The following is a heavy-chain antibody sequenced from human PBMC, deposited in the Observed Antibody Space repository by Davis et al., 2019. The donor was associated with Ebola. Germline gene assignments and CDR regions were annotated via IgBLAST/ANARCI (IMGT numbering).Heavy chain of an antibody. J-gene: IGHJ2*01. CDR2: IYYSGNT. CDR3: ARSIAVAGTYWYFDL. D-gene: IGHD6-13*01. V-gene: IGHV4-39*01. CDR1: GGSISSSNSY. Sequence: MPSETLPLTCTVSGGSISSSNSYWGWIRQPPGKGLEWIGTIYYSGNTYYNPSLKSRVTISEDTSKNQFSLKLSSVTAADTAVYYCARSIAVAGTYWYFDLWGRGTLVTVSS.